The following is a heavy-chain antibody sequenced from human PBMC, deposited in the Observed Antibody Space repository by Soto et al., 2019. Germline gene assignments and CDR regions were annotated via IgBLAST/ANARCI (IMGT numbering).Heavy chain of an antibody. D-gene: IGHD6-6*01. Sequence: GGSLRLSCAASGFTFSDSYMSWIRQAPGKGLEWVSYMSVSGGSIDYADSVKGRFTISRDNAKNSLYLQMNSLRAEDTAVYYCARDLPGNEFDRPWFDPWGQGTLVTVSS. J-gene: IGHJ5*02. CDR3: ARDLPGNEFDRPWFDP. CDR2: MSVSGGSI. CDR1: GFTFSDSY. V-gene: IGHV3-11*01.